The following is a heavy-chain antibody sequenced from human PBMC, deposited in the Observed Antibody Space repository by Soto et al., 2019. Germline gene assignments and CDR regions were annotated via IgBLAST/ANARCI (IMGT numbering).Heavy chain of an antibody. Sequence: QVQLVESGGGVVQPGRSLRLSCAASGFTFSSYGMHWVRQAPGKGLEWVAVISYDGSNKYYADSVKGRFTISRDNSKNSLYLQMNSLRAEDTAVYYCAKGLDCSGGSCYLNWFDPWGQGTLVTVSS. V-gene: IGHV3-30*18. CDR1: GFTFSSYG. CDR2: ISYDGSNK. J-gene: IGHJ5*02. CDR3: AKGLDCSGGSCYLNWFDP. D-gene: IGHD2-15*01.